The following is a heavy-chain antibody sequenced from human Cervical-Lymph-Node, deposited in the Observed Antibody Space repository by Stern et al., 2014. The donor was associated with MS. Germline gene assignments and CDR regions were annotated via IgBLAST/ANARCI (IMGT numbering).Heavy chain of an antibody. V-gene: IGHV3-73*01. Sequence: EVQLVESGGGLVQPGGSLKLSCAASESTFSDSGVHWVRQASGKGLEWVGHIRSKTNNYATEYAASLKGRFTISRDDSKNTAYLQMNSLKTEDTAVYYCLIQEWLVFVWGQGTLVTVSS. CDR3: LIQEWLVFV. CDR1: ESTFSDSG. CDR2: IRSKTNNYAT. J-gene: IGHJ1*01. D-gene: IGHD3-3*01.